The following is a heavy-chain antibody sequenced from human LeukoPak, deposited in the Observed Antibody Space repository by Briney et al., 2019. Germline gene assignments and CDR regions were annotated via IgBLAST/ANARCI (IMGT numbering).Heavy chain of an antibody. Sequence: PSETLSLTCAVYGGSFSGYYRSWIRQPPGKGLEWIGEINHSGSTNYNPSLKSRVTISVDTSKNQFSLKLSSVTAADTAVYYCARWGYGSSGYYRPTPRGFDYWGQGTLVTVSS. CDR3: ARWGYGSSGYYRPTPRGFDY. CDR1: GGSFSGYY. D-gene: IGHD3-22*01. CDR2: INHSGST. J-gene: IGHJ4*02. V-gene: IGHV4-34*01.